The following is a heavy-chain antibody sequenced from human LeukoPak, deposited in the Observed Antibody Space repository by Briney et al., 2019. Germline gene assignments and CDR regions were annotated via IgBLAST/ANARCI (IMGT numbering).Heavy chain of an antibody. J-gene: IGHJ6*02. CDR3: VRGRSSSPGYYYYYGMDV. D-gene: IGHD6-13*01. CDR2: ISSSGSTI. Sequence: GGSLRLSCAASGFTFSSYEMNWVRQAPGKGLEWVSYISSSGSTIYYADSVKGRFTISRDNAKNSPYLQMNSLRAEDTAVYYCVRGRSSSPGYYYYYGMDVRGQGTTVTVSS. CDR1: GFTFSSYE. V-gene: IGHV3-48*03.